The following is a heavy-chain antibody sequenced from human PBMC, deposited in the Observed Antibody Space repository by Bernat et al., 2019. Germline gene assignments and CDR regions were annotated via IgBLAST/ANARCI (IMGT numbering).Heavy chain of an antibody. V-gene: IGHV4-59*01. D-gene: IGHD3-10*01. J-gene: IGHJ4*02. CDR2: IYSSGST. CDR3: ARHYGSGTYPLDY. CDR1: GGSIIGYF. Sequence: QVQLQESGPGLVKPSGTLSLTCTVSGGSIIGYFWSWIRQPPGKALEWIAHIYSSGSTKYNPSLKSRVTVSVDTSKNQFSLQLDSVNAADTAVYYCARHYGSGTYPLDYWGQGTLVTVSS.